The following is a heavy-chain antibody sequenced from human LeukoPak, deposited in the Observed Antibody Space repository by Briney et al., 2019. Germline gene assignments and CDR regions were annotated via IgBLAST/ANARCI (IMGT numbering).Heavy chain of an antibody. CDR3: AREGYSSAYVAY. Sequence: PGGSLRPSCAASGFTFSNYWMHWVRQAPGKGLVWVSRINSDGSSTNYADSVKGRFTISRDNAKNTLYLQMNSLRPEDTAVYYCAREGYSSAYVAYWGQGTLVTVSS. CDR1: GFTFSNYW. J-gene: IGHJ4*02. CDR2: INSDGSST. V-gene: IGHV3-74*01. D-gene: IGHD6-19*01.